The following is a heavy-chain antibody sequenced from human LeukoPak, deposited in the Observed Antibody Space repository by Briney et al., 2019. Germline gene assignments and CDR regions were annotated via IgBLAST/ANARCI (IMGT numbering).Heavy chain of an antibody. CDR1: GFTFSSYA. D-gene: IGHD3-22*01. CDR3: AKSDYYDSSGYYWDHYYYYGMDV. V-gene: IGHV3-23*01. Sequence: GGSLRLSCAASGFTFSSYAMSWVRQAPGKGLEWASAISGSGGSTYYADSVKGRFTISRDNSKNTLYLQMNSLRAEDTAVYYCAKSDYYDSSGYYWDHYYYYGMDVWGQGTTVTVSS. CDR2: ISGSGGST. J-gene: IGHJ6*02.